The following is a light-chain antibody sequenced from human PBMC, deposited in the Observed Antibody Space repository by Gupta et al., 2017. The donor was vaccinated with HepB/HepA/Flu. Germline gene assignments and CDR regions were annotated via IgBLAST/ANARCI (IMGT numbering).Light chain of an antibody. Sequence: DIVMTQSPDSLAVSLGERATINCKSSQSVLHSSNNKNYLAWYQQKPGQPPKLLIYWASTRESGVPDRFSGGGSGTXFTLTIXSLQAEDAAVYYCQQYYSTPFTFGXGTKVDIK. CDR2: WAS. V-gene: IGKV4-1*01. CDR3: QQYYSTPFT. J-gene: IGKJ3*01. CDR1: QSVLHSSNNKNY.